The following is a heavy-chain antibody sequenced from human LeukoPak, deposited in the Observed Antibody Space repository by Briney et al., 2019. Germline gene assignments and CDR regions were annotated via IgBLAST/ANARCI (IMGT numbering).Heavy chain of an antibody. CDR3: ARGLGRVYSSSWHNFGY. J-gene: IGHJ4*02. Sequence: ASVKVSCKASGGTFSSYAISWVRQAPGQGLEWMGGIIPIFGTANYAQKFQGRVTITADKSTSTAYMELSSLRSEDTAVYYCARGLGRVYSSSWHNFGYWGQGTLVTVSS. V-gene: IGHV1-69*06. CDR2: IIPIFGTA. D-gene: IGHD6-13*01. CDR1: GGTFSSYA.